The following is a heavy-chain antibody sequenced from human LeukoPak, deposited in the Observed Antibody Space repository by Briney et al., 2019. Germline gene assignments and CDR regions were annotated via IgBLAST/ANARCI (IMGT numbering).Heavy chain of an antibody. CDR1: GGSISSSAYY. J-gene: IGHJ4*02. D-gene: IGHD3-16*01. V-gene: IGHV4-39*01. CDR2: IYYSGST. Sequence: SETLSLTCTVSGGSISSSAYYWGWIRQPPGKGLEWIGSIYYSGSTYYNPSLKSRVTISVDTSKNQFSLKLSSVTAADTAVYHCARQGGAPSYFDYWGQGTLVTVSS. CDR3: ARQGGAPSYFDY.